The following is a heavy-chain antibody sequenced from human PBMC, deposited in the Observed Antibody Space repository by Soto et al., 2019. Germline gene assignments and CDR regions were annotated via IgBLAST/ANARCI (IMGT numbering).Heavy chain of an antibody. CDR1: GFTFRTYT. V-gene: IGHV3-23*01. Sequence: GGSLRLSCAASGFTFRTYTMSWVRQAPGKGLEWVSGISGSGSTTYYADSVKGRFTISRDNSKNTLYLQMNNLRAEDTAVYYCAKAHPTYYHASGTYYSSLDSWGQGTLVTVSS. CDR2: ISGSGSTT. J-gene: IGHJ4*02. D-gene: IGHD3-10*01. CDR3: AKAHPTYYHASGTYYSSLDS.